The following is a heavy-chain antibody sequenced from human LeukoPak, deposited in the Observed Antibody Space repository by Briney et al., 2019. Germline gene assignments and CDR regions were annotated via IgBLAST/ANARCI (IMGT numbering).Heavy chain of an antibody. CDR3: ARSRQSSSWYYYGMDV. D-gene: IGHD6-13*01. J-gene: IGHJ6*02. Sequence: SETLSLTCTVSGVSISSYYWSWIRQPPGKGLEWIGYIYYSGSTNYNPSLKSRVTISVDTSKNQFSLKLSSVTAADTAVYYCARSRQSSSWYYYGMDVWGQGTTVTVSS. CDR2: IYYSGST. CDR1: GVSISSYY. V-gene: IGHV4-59*08.